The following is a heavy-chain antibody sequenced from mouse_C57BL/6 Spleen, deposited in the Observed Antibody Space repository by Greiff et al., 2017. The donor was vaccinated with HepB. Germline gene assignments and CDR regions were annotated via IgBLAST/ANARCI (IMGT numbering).Heavy chain of an antibody. D-gene: IGHD2-4*01. CDR3: ARSYDYDGYYAMDY. CDR2: ISSGSSTI. Sequence: EVKLMESGGGLVKPGGSLKLSCAASGFTFSDYGMHWVRQAPEKGLEWVAYISSGSSTIYYADTVKGRFTISRDNAKNTLFLQMTSLRSEDTAMYYCARSYDYDGYYAMDYWGQGTSVTVSS. V-gene: IGHV5-17*01. J-gene: IGHJ4*01. CDR1: GFTFSDYG.